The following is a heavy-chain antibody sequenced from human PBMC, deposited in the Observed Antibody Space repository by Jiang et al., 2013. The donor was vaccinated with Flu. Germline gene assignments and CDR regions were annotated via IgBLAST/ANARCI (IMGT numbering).Heavy chain of an antibody. V-gene: IGHV3-30-3*01. CDR3: ARDKHIVVVTAPGD. J-gene: IGHJ4*02. D-gene: IGHD2-21*02. CDR2: ISYDGSNK. Sequence: VAVISYDGSNKYYADSVKGRFTISRDNSKNTLYLQMNSLRAEDTAVYYCARDKHIVVVTAPGDWGQGTLVTVSS.